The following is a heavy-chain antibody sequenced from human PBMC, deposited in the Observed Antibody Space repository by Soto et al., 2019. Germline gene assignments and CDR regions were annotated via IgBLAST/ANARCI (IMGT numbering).Heavy chain of an antibody. V-gene: IGHV4-31*03. Sequence: QVQLQESGPGLVAPSQTLSLTCTVSGGSMSSGDCYWSWIRQHPGKGLEWIGYIYYSGSTYYNPSLQSRVTISVDTSKNQFSLKLRSVTATDTAVYYCARTPTPGDFDYWGQGTLVTVSP. CDR1: GGSMSSGDCY. D-gene: IGHD4-17*01. J-gene: IGHJ4*02. CDR2: IYYSGST. CDR3: ARTPTPGDFDY.